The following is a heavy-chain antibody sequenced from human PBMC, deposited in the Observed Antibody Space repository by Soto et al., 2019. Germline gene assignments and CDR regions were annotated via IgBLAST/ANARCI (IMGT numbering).Heavy chain of an antibody. CDR3: ARELELYRYFDY. V-gene: IGHV4-59*01. D-gene: IGHD1-7*01. CDR2: IYYSGST. Sequence: SETLSLTCTVSGGSISSYYWSWIRQPPGKGLEWIGYIYYSGSTNYNPSLKSRVTISVDTSKNQFSLKLSSVTAADTAVYYCARELELYRYFDYWGQGNLVTVSS. J-gene: IGHJ4*02. CDR1: GGSISSYY.